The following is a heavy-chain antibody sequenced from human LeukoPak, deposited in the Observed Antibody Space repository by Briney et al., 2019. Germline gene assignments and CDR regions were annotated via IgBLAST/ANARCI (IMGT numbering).Heavy chain of an antibody. V-gene: IGHV4-61*02. CDR2: IYTSGST. D-gene: IGHD2-2*01. CDR1: GGSISSGSYY. J-gene: IGHJ5*02. CDR3: ARSQYCSSTSCEGMFDP. Sequence: SQTLSLTCTVSGGSISSGSYYWSWIRQPAGKGLEWIGRIYTSGSTNYNPSLKSRVTISVDTPKNQFSLKRSSVTAAETAVYYCARSQYCSSTSCEGMFDPWGQGTLVTVSS.